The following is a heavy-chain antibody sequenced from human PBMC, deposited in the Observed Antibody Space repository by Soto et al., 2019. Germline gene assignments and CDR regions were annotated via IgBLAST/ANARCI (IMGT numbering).Heavy chain of an antibody. CDR3: ARAPDY. J-gene: IGHJ4*02. CDR1: GGSISSGGYS. Sequence: QLQLQESGSGLVKPSQTLSLTCAVSGGSISSGGYSWSWIRQPPGKGLEWIGYIYHSGSMYYNPSLXSXLTISGDRSKNQFSLKLSGGSAAETAVYYCARAPDYWGQGTLVTVSS. V-gene: IGHV4-30-2*01. CDR2: IYHSGSM.